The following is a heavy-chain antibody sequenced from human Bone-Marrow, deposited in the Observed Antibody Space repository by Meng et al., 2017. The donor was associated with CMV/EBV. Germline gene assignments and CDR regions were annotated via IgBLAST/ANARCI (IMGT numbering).Heavy chain of an antibody. CDR1: GGSISSSSYY. J-gene: IGHJ4*02. D-gene: IGHD3-3*01. CDR3: ARVPYDFWSGYYGDYYDY. V-gene: IGHV4-39*07. Sequence: SETLSLTCTVSGGSISSSSYYWGWIRQPPGKGLEWIGSIYYSGSTYYNPSLKSRVTISVDTSKNQFSLKLSSVTAADTAVYYCARVPYDFWSGYYGDYYDYCEQRMLVVVSS. CDR2: IYYSGST.